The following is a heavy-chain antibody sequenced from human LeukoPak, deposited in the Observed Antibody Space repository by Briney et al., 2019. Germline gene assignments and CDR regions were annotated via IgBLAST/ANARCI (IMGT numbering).Heavy chain of an antibody. J-gene: IGHJ4*02. Sequence: SETLSLTCTVSGGSISSGGYYWSWSRQHPGKGLEWIGCIYYSGSTYYNPSLKSRVTISVDTSKNQFSLKLSSVTAADTAVYYCARGRTGSFDYWGQGTLVTVSS. CDR1: GGSISSGGYY. CDR2: IYYSGST. CDR3: ARGRTGSFDY. D-gene: IGHD1/OR15-1a*01. V-gene: IGHV4-31*03.